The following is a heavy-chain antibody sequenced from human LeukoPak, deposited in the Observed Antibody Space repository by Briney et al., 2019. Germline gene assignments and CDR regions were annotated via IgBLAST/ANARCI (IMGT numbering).Heavy chain of an antibody. J-gene: IGHJ1*01. Sequence: GGSLRLSCAASGFTFSSYWMHWVRQAPGKGLVWVSRINSDGSSTSYADSVKGRFTISRDNAKNTLYLQMNSLRAEDTAVYYCARDDLSYSSSWYEYFQHWGQGTLVTVSS. CDR1: GFTFSSYW. CDR3: ARDDLSYSSSWYEYFQH. V-gene: IGHV3-74*01. CDR2: INSDGSST. D-gene: IGHD6-13*01.